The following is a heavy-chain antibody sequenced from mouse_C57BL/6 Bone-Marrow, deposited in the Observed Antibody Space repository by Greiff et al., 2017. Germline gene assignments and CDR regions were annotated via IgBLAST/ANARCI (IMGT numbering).Heavy chain of an antibody. CDR1: GYTFTEYT. CDR3: ARHEDYGSSLGYYFDY. J-gene: IGHJ2*01. V-gene: IGHV1-62-2*01. CDR2: FYPGSGSI. D-gene: IGHD1-1*01. Sequence: QVQLQQSGAELVKPGASVKLSCKASGYTFTEYTIHWVKQRSGQGLEWIGWFYPGSGSIKYNEKFKDKATLTADKSSSTVYMELSRLTSEASAVYFCARHEDYGSSLGYYFDYWGQGTTLTVSS.